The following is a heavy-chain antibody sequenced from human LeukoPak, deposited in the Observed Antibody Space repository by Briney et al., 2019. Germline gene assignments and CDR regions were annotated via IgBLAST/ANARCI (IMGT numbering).Heavy chain of an antibody. D-gene: IGHD3-22*01. J-gene: IGHJ5*02. CDR2: IYYSGST. CDR1: GGSISSYY. CDR3: ARRDYYDSSGPGLDNWFDP. V-gene: IGHV4-59*01. Sequence: SETLSLTCTVSGGSISSYYWSWIRQPPGKGLEWIGYIYYSGSTNYSPSLKSRVTISVDTSKNQFSLKLSSVTAADTAVYYCARRDYYDSSGPGLDNWFDPWGQGTLVTVSS.